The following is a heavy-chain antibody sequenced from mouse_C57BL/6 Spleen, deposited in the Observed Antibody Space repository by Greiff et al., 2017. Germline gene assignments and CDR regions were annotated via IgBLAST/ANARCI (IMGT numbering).Heavy chain of an antibody. CDR3: AREGYDYGDYAMDY. J-gene: IGHJ4*01. D-gene: IGHD2-4*01. CDR1: GFTFSDYY. Sequence: EVQRVESEGGLVQPGSSMKLSCTASGFTFSDYYMAWVRQVPEKGLEWVANINYDGSSTYYLDSLKSRFIISRDNAKNILYLQMSSLKSEDTATYYCAREGYDYGDYAMDYWGQGTSVTVSS. V-gene: IGHV5-16*01. CDR2: INYDGSST.